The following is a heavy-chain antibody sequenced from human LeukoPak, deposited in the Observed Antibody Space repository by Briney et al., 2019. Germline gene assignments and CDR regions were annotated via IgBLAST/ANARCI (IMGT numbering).Heavy chain of an antibody. Sequence: PGGSLRLSCAASGFTFSSYSMNWVRQAPGKGLEWVSSISSSSSYIYYADSVKGRFTISRDNAKNSLYLQMNSLRAEDTAVYYCARVGEGYDFWSGYYLPYYYYGMDVWGQGTTVTVSS. V-gene: IGHV3-21*01. CDR2: ISSSSSYI. J-gene: IGHJ6*02. CDR1: GFTFSSYS. CDR3: ARVGEGYDFWSGYYLPYYYYGMDV. D-gene: IGHD3-3*01.